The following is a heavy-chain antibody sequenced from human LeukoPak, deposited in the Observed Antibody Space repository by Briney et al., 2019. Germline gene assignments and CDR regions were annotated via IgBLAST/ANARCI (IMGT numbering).Heavy chain of an antibody. V-gene: IGHV1-2*02. CDR3: ARDYYYDSSGYDDY. CDR2: INPNSGGT. D-gene: IGHD3-22*01. CDR1: GYTFTGYY. Sequence: ASVKVSCKASGYTFTGYYMHWVRQAPGQGLEWMGWINPNSGGTNYAQKFQGRVTMTRDMSISTAYMELSRLRSDDTAVYYCARDYYYDSSGYDDYWGQGTLVTVSS. J-gene: IGHJ4*02.